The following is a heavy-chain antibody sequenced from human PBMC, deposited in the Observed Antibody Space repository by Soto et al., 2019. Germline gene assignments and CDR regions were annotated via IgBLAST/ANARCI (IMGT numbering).Heavy chain of an antibody. Sequence: GGSLRLSCAASGFTFSSYSMNWVRQAPGKGLEWVSYISSSSSTIYYADSVKGRFTISRDNAKNSLYLQMKSLRDEETAVYYCARDLGLLWFGEFPYYYYGMDVWGQGTTVTVSS. CDR2: ISSSSSTI. CDR1: GFTFSSYS. D-gene: IGHD3-10*01. CDR3: ARDLGLLWFGEFPYYYYGMDV. V-gene: IGHV3-48*02. J-gene: IGHJ6*02.